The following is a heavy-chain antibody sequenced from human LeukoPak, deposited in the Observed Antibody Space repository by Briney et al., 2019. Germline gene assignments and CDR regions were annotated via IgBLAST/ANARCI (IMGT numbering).Heavy chain of an antibody. CDR1: GGTFSSYA. Sequence: ASVKVSCKASGGTFSSYAISWVRQAPGQGLEWMGRIIPILGIANYAQKFQGRVTITADKSTSTAYMELSSLRSEDTAVYYCASPGYDYLSLAAEYFQHWGQGTLVTVSS. J-gene: IGHJ1*01. D-gene: IGHD3-16*01. CDR3: ASPGYDYLSLAAEYFQH. V-gene: IGHV1-69*04. CDR2: IIPILGIA.